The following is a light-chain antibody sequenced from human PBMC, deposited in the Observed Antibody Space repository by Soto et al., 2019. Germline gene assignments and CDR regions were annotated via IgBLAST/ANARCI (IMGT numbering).Light chain of an antibody. Sequence: DLQMTQSPSTLSASVGDRVTITCRASQSIRNWLAWYQQKPGKVPKLLIYKASTVESGVPSRFSGSESGTEFTLTISSLQPDDFATYYCQQYYSYPYTLGQGTKLEIK. CDR3: QQYYSYPYT. J-gene: IGKJ2*01. CDR1: QSIRNW. CDR2: KAS. V-gene: IGKV1-5*03.